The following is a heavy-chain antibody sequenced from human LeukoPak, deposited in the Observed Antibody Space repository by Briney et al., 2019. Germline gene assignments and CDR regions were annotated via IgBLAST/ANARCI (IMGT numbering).Heavy chain of an antibody. CDR3: ARSERWLQVYFDY. D-gene: IGHD5-24*01. V-gene: IGHV3-30*02. CDR1: GFIFSGYG. Sequence: PGGSLRLSCAASGFIFSGYGMHWVRQAPGKGLEWVAFIRFDGSNEYYADSVRGRFTVSRDNSKNTLYLQMNSLRAEDTAVYYCARSERWLQVYFDYWGQGTLVTVSS. CDR2: IRFDGSNE. J-gene: IGHJ4*02.